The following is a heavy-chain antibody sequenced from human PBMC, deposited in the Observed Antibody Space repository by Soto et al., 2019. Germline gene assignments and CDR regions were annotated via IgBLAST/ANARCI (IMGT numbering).Heavy chain of an antibody. D-gene: IGHD3-10*01. CDR1: GYTFTSYG. Sequence: QVQLVQSGGEVKKPGASVTVSCKASGYTFTSYGISWVRQAPGQGLEWMGWISTYKGNTYYAQKFQDRVTMTTDRSTSTAYMKLRGLRSDDTAVYYCARDLIIMVRALLKDYWGQGTLVTVSS. CDR2: ISTYKGNT. CDR3: ARDLIIMVRALLKDY. J-gene: IGHJ4*02. V-gene: IGHV1-18*01.